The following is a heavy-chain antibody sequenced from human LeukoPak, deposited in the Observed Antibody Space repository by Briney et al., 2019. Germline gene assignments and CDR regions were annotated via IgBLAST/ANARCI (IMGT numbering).Heavy chain of an antibody. CDR1: GYSFSSSW. CDR3: ARYGWELRSSLNWFDP. J-gene: IGHJ5*02. CDR2: IYPGDSDT. Sequence: GESLKISCKGSGYSFSSSWIGWVRQMPGKGLEWMGIIYPGDSDTRYSPSFQGQVTISVDKSISTAYLQWSSLKASDTAMYYCARYGWELRSSLNWFDPWGQGTLVTVSS. V-gene: IGHV5-51*01. D-gene: IGHD1-26*01.